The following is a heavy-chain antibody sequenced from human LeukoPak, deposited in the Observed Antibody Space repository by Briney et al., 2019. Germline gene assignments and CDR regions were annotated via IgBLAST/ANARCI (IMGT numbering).Heavy chain of an antibody. D-gene: IGHD6-13*01. CDR2: IYYSGST. V-gene: IGHV4-59*01. J-gene: IGHJ5*02. CDR3: ARGHSSSWYGGGWFDP. Sequence: SETLSLTCTVSGGSISSYYWSWIRQPPGKGLEWIGYIYYSGSTNYNPSLKSRVTITVDTSKNQFSLKLSSVTAADTAVYYCARGHSSSWYGGGWFDPWGQGTLVTVSS. CDR1: GGSISSYY.